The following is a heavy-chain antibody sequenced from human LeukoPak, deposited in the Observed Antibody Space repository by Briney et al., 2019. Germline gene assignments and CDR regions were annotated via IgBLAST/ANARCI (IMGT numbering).Heavy chain of an antibody. CDR2: VYYSGST. Sequence: ETLSLTCTVSGVSISTSYWSWIRQPPGKGLEWVGYVYYSGSTNYNPSLKSRVTISVDTSKNQFSLKLSSVTAADTAVYYCARCDYGDSSANFDYWGQGTLVTVSS. CDR1: GVSISTSY. V-gene: IGHV4-59*01. CDR3: ARCDYGDSSANFDY. J-gene: IGHJ4*02. D-gene: IGHD4-17*01.